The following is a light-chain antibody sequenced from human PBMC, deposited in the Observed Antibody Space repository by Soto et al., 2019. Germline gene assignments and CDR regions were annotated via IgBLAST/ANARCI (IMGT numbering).Light chain of an antibody. Sequence: QSALTQPASVSGSPGQWITISCTGTSSDVGGYNYVSWYQQHPGKAPKLMIYDVSNRPSGVSNRFSGSKSGNTASLTTSGLQAEDEADYYCSSYTSSSTPVFGTGTKVTVL. CDR3: SSYTSSSTPV. CDR2: DVS. V-gene: IGLV2-14*01. CDR1: SSDVGGYNY. J-gene: IGLJ1*01.